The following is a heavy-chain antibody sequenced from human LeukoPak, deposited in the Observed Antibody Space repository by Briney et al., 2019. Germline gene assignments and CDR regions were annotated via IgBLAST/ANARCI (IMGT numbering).Heavy chain of an antibody. D-gene: IGHD6-6*01. CDR3: ASGQLEFFDY. V-gene: IGHV1-2*02. J-gene: IGHJ4*02. Sequence: ASVKVSCKASGYTFTDYYMHWVRQAPGQGLEWMGWINYNSGGTNYAQKFQGRVTMTRDTSTSTAYMELSRLTSDDTAVYYCASGQLEFFDYWGQGTLVTVSS. CDR2: INYNSGGT. CDR1: GYTFTDYY.